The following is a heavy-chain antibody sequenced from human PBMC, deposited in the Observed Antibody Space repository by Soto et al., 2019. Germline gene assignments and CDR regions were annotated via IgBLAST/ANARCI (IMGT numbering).Heavy chain of an antibody. Sequence: EVQLVESGGGLVQPGRSLRLSCAASGFTFDDYAMHWVRQAPGKGLEGVSGISWNSGSIGYADSVKGRFTISRDNAKNSLYLQMNSLRAEDTALYYCAKDSSGRGFDYWGQGTLVTVSS. J-gene: IGHJ4*02. D-gene: IGHD6-19*01. CDR3: AKDSSGRGFDY. CDR1: GFTFDDYA. V-gene: IGHV3-9*01. CDR2: ISWNSGSI.